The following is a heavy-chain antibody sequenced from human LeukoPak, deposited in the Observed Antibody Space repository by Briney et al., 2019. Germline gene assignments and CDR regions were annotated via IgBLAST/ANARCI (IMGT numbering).Heavy chain of an antibody. CDR2: IYPGDSDT. Sequence: GESLKISCKGSGYSFTSCWIGWVRQMPGKGLEWMGIIYPGDSDTRYNPSFQGQVTISADKSISTAYLQWSSLKASDTAMYYCARTSAYCSSTSCPFDYWGQGTLVTVSS. V-gene: IGHV5-51*01. D-gene: IGHD2-2*01. CDR3: ARTSAYCSSTSCPFDY. CDR1: GYSFTSCW. J-gene: IGHJ4*02.